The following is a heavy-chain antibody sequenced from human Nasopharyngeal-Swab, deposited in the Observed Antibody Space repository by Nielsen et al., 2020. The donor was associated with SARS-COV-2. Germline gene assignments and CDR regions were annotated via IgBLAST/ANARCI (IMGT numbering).Heavy chain of an antibody. CDR1: GFTFSSYA. D-gene: IGHD5-12*01. J-gene: IGHJ4*02. Sequence: SCAASGFTFSSYAMHWVRQAPGKGLEWVAVISYDGSNKYYADSVKGRFTISRDNSKNTLYLQMNSLRAEDTAVYYCAREGGYSGYEGAGEFDYWGQGTLVTVSS. CDR3: AREGGYSGYEGAGEFDY. CDR2: ISYDGSNK. V-gene: IGHV3-30-3*01.